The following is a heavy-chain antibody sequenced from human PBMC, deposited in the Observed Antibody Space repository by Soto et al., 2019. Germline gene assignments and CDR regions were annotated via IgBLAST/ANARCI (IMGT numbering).Heavy chain of an antibody. Sequence: LRLSCAASGFTFSTYGMHWVRQAPGKGLEWVAVIWYDGSNKYYADSVKGRFTISRHNSKNTLYLQMNSLRAEDTAVYYCARFSSSWESDYWGQGTLVTVSS. D-gene: IGHD6-13*01. CDR1: GFTFSTYG. J-gene: IGHJ4*02. CDR3: ARFSSSWESDY. CDR2: IWYDGSNK. V-gene: IGHV3-33*01.